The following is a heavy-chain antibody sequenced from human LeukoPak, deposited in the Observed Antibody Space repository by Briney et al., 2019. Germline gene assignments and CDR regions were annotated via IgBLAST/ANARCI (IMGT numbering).Heavy chain of an antibody. CDR3: ARDDYDFWSGRDYYYYMDV. J-gene: IGHJ6*03. Sequence: ASVKVSCKASGYTFTSYDINWVRRATGQGLEWMGWMNPNSGNTGYAQKFQGRVTMTRNTSISTAYMELSSLRSEDTAVYYCARDDYDFWSGRDYYYYMDVWGKGTTVTVSS. V-gene: IGHV1-8*01. D-gene: IGHD3-3*01. CDR1: GYTFTSYD. CDR2: MNPNSGNT.